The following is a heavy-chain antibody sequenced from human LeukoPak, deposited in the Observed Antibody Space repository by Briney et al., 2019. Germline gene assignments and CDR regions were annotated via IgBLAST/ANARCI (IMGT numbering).Heavy chain of an antibody. Sequence: PSETLTLTCAASGVSFSGYYWSWIRQPPGKGLEWIGEINHSGSTNYNPSPKSRVTISVDTSKNQFSLKLSSVTAADTAVYYCARGRPIFGVAYYMDVWGKGTTVTVSS. J-gene: IGHJ6*03. CDR1: GVSFSGYY. CDR3: ARGRPIFGVAYYMDV. V-gene: IGHV4-34*01. CDR2: INHSGST. D-gene: IGHD3-3*01.